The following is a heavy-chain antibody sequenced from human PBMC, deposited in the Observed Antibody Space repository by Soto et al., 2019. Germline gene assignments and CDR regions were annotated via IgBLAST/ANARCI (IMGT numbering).Heavy chain of an antibody. CDR2: IYHSGST. V-gene: IGHV4-38-2*01. Sequence: SETLSLTCAVSGYSISSGYYWGWIRQPPGKGLEWIGSIYHSGSTYYNPSLKSRVTISVDTSKNQFSLKLSSVTAADTAVYYCARVMYDFWSGYYGQQEYYYYYGMDVWGQGTTVTGSS. CDR1: GYSISSGYY. CDR3: ARVMYDFWSGYYGQQEYYYYYGMDV. D-gene: IGHD3-3*01. J-gene: IGHJ6*02.